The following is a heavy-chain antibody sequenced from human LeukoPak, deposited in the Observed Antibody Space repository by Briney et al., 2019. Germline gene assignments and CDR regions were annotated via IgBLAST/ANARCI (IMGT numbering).Heavy chain of an antibody. V-gene: IGHV1-18*01. CDR2: ISAYNGNT. CDR3: ARARKGYCSSTSCYAYFDY. CDR1: GYTFTSYG. D-gene: IGHD2-2*01. Sequence: ASVKVSCKASGYTFTSYGFSWVRQAPRQGLEWMGWISAYNGNTRYAQNIQGRVTMTTDSSTSTTYMELRNLRSDDTAVYYCARARKGYCSSTSCYAYFDYWGQGTLVTVSS. J-gene: IGHJ4*02.